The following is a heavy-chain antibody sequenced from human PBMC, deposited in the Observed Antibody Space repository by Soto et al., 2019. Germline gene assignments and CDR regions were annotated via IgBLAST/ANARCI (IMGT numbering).Heavy chain of an antibody. J-gene: IGHJ6*03. CDR2: TRNKANSYTT. V-gene: IGHV3-72*01. D-gene: IGHD3-9*01. CDR1: GFTFSDHY. Sequence: GGSLRLSCAASGFTFSDHYMDWVRQAPGKGLEWVGRTRNKANSYTTEYAASVKGRFTISRDDSKNSLYLQMNSLKTEDTAVYYCARLGLTGYYGYYYYYYMDVWGKGTTVTVSS. CDR3: ARLGLTGYYGYYYYYYMDV.